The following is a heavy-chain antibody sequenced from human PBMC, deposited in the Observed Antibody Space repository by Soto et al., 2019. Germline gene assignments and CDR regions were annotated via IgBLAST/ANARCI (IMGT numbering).Heavy chain of an antibody. CDR2: ISGYNGNT. CDR3: ARVDIVVVVADTKGYYYYGMDV. Sequence: ASVKVSCTASGYTFTNYGISWVRQAPGQGLEWMGWISGYNGNTKYAQKLQGRVTMTTDTSTSTAYMELRNLRSDDTAVYYCARVDIVVVVADTKGYYYYGMDVWGQGTTVTVSS. V-gene: IGHV1-18*01. J-gene: IGHJ6*02. D-gene: IGHD2-15*01. CDR1: GYTFTNYG.